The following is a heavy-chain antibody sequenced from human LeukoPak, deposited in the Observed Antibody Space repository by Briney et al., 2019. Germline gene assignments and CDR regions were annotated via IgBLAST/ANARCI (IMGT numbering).Heavy chain of an antibody. J-gene: IGHJ4*02. CDR2: ISGSGGST. D-gene: IGHD2-21*02. V-gene: IGHV3-23*01. CDR1: GFTFSSYA. Sequence: PGGSLRLSCAASGFTFSSYAVSWVRQAPGKGLEWVSAISGSGGSTYYADSVKGRFTISRDNSKNTLYLQMNSLRAEDTAVYYCAKDNGGLAYCGGDCGYYFDYWGQGTLVTVSS. CDR3: AKDNGGLAYCGGDCGYYFDY.